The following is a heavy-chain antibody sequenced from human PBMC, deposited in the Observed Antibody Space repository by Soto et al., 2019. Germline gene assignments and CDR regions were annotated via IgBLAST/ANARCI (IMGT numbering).Heavy chain of an antibody. J-gene: IGHJ5*02. CDR3: ARGRLIVVVVAAGNIWFDA. D-gene: IGHD2-15*01. CDR1: GGSFSGYY. Sequence: SETLSLTCAVYGGSFSGYYWSWIRQPPGKGLEWIGEINHSGSTNYNPSLKSRVTISVDTSKNQFSLKLSSVTAADTAVYYCARGRLIVVVVAAGNIWFDAWGKGTLVTVSS. CDR2: INHSGST. V-gene: IGHV4-34*01.